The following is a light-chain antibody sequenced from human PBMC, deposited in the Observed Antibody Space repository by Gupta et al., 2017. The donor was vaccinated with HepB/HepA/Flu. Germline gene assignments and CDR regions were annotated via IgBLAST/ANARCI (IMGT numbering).Light chain of an antibody. Sequence: SYELTQPPSVSVSPGQTASITCSGDKLGDKYACWYQQKPGQSPVLVIYQDSKRPSGIPARFSASTSANTATLTIRGTQAMDEADYYCQAWDRSVVFGGGTKLTVL. J-gene: IGLJ2*01. CDR3: QAWDRSVV. CDR1: KLGDKY. CDR2: QDS. V-gene: IGLV3-1*01.